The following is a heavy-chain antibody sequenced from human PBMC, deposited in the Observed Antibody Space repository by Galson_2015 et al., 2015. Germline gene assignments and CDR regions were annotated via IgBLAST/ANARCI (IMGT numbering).Heavy chain of an antibody. V-gene: IGHV3-20*04. CDR2: INWDGGST. J-gene: IGHJ3*02. D-gene: IGHD2-15*01. Sequence: SLRLSCAASGFTFGDYGMRWVRQAPGKGLEWVSGINWDGGSTSYADSVKGRFTISRDNAKNSLYLQMNSLRAEDTAVYYCASANCPARPVVVVAATNLRAVVIWGQGTMVTVSS. CDR1: GFTFGDYG. CDR3: ASANCPARPVVVVAATNLRAVVI.